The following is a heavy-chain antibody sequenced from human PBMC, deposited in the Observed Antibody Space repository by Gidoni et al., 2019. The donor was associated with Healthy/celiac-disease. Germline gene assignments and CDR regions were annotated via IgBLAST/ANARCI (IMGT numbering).Heavy chain of an antibody. V-gene: IGHV3-21*01. CDR3: ARDPDTAMVGDAFDI. CDR2: ISSSSSYI. Sequence: EVQLVESGGGLVKPGGSLRLSCAASGFTFSSYSMNWVRQAPGKGLEWVSSISSSSSYIYYADSVKGRFTISRDNAKNSLYLQMNSLRAEDTAVYYCARDPDTAMVGDAFDIWGQGTMVTVSS. J-gene: IGHJ3*02. CDR1: GFTFSSYS. D-gene: IGHD5-18*01.